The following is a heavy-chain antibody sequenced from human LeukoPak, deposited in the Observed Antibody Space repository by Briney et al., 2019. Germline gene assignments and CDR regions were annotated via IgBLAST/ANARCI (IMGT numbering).Heavy chain of an antibody. J-gene: IGHJ4*02. D-gene: IGHD3-10*01. CDR3: ARVSFGELPNFDY. V-gene: IGHV3-74*01. Sequence: QPGGSLRLSCAASGFTFSSYWMHWVRHAPGKGLVWVSRINSDGSSTSYADSVKGRFTISRDNAKNTLYLQMNSLRAEDTAVYYCARVSFGELPNFDYWGQGTQVTVSS. CDR1: GFTFSSYW. CDR2: INSDGSST.